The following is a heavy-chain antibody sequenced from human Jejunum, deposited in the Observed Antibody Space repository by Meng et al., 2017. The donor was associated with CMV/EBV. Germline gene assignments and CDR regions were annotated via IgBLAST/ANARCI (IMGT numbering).Heavy chain of an antibody. CDR3: ASRPGAIFGVVIIPNFDY. V-gene: IGHV3-23*01. Sequence: FTRNDMTWVRQAPGKGREWVSGISGNSGSTYYADSVKGRFSISRDNSKNTVYLQMNSLRAEDTAVYYCASRPGAIFGVVIIPNFDYWGQGTLVTVSS. J-gene: IGHJ4*02. CDR2: ISGNSGST. D-gene: IGHD3-3*01. CDR1: FTRND.